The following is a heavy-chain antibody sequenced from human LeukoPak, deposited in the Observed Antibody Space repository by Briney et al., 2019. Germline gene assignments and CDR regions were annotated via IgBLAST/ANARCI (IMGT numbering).Heavy chain of an antibody. D-gene: IGHD3-22*01. V-gene: IGHV3-21*04. Sequence: GGSLRLSCAASGFTFSSYSMNWVRQAPGKGLEWVSSISSSSSYIYYADSVKGRFTISRDNAKNSLYLEMNSLRAEDTAVYYCARVRYSDSSVLTRKRSYYFDYWGQGTLVTVSS. CDR2: ISSSSSYI. J-gene: IGHJ4*02. CDR1: GFTFSSYS. CDR3: ARVRYSDSSVLTRKRSYYFDY.